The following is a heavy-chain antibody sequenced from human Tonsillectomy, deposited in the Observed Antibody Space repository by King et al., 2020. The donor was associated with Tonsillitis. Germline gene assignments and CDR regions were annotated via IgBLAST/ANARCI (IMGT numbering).Heavy chain of an antibody. J-gene: IGHJ5*02. Sequence: VQLQESGPGLVKPSETLSLTCTVSGGSISSYYWSWIRQPPGKGLEWIGYTHYSGSTNCNPSLKSRVTISLDTSRNQFSLRLSSVTAADTAVYYCAREIFMVEDYGVHAQWFDPWGLGTLVTVSS. CDR1: GGSISSYY. CDR3: AREIFMVEDYGVHAQWFDP. V-gene: IGHV4-59*01. D-gene: IGHD4-17*01. CDR2: THYSGST.